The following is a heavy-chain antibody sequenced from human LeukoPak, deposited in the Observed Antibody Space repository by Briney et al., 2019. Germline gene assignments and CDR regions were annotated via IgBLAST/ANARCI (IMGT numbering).Heavy chain of an antibody. V-gene: IGHV1-18*04. CDR3: ARPASGYSPALGLDY. CDR1: GYTFTSYG. J-gene: IGHJ4*02. Sequence: ASVKVSCKASGYTFTSYGISWVRHAPGQGLEWMGWISAYNGNTNYAQKLQGRVTMTTDTSTSTAYMELRSLRSDDTAVYYCARPASGYSPALGLDYWGQGTLVTVSS. D-gene: IGHD5-18*01. CDR2: ISAYNGNT.